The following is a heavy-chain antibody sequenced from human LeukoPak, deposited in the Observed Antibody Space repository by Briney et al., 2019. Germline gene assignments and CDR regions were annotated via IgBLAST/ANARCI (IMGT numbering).Heavy chain of an antibody. Sequence: SETLSLTCTVSGGSISSYYWSWIRQPPGKGLEWIGYIYYSGSTNYNPSLKSRVTISVDTSKNQFSLKLSSVTAADTAVYYCARRVAGTRGIDYWGQGTLVTVSS. CDR1: GGSISSYY. D-gene: IGHD6-19*01. CDR2: IYYSGST. J-gene: IGHJ4*02. CDR3: ARRVAGTRGIDY. V-gene: IGHV4-59*08.